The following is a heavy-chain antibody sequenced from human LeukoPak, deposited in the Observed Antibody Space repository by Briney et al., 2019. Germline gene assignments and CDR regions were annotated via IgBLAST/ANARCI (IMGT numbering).Heavy chain of an antibody. D-gene: IGHD3-22*01. J-gene: IGHJ4*02. CDR1: GGSISSGSYY. CDR3: ARVTTGGYYNY. Sequence: SQTLSLTCSVSGGSISSGSYYWSWIRQPAGKGLEWIGRIYTSGSTNYNPSLKSRVTMSFDASNNQFSLRLSSVTAADTAVYHCARVTTGGYYNYWGQGTLVTVSS. CDR2: IYTSGST. V-gene: IGHV4-61*02.